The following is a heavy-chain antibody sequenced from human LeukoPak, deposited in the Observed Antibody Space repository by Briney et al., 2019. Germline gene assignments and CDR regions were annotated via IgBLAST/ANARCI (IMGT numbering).Heavy chain of an antibody. D-gene: IGHD3-16*01. CDR3: AKRPRAENYDYVWGSSSYSYYMDV. CDR2: ISSSGSTI. Sequence: GGSLRLSCAASGFTFSSYEMNWVRQAPGKGLEWVSYISSSGSTIYYADSVKGRFTISRDNAKNSLYLQMNSLRTEDTAVYYCAKRPRAENYDYVWGSSSYSYYMDVWGKGTTVTISS. V-gene: IGHV3-48*03. J-gene: IGHJ6*03. CDR1: GFTFSSYE.